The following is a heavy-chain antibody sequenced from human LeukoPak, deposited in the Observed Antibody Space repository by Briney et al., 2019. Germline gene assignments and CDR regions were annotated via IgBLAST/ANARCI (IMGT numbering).Heavy chain of an antibody. J-gene: IGHJ4*02. CDR2: IYHGGST. CDR3: ARHPFDGDYGDY. CDR1: GGSVTSGGFS. V-gene: IGHV4-30-2*01. D-gene: IGHD4-17*01. Sequence: SETLSLTCAVSGGSVTSGGFSWSWIRQPPGKGLEWIGYIYHGGSTYYNPSLKSRVTISVDRSKNQFSLKLSSVTAADTAVYYCARHPFDGDYGDYWGQGTLVTVSS.